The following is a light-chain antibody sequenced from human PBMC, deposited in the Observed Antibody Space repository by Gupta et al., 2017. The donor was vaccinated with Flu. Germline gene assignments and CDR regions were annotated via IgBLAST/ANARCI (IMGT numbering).Light chain of an antibody. J-gene: IGLJ2*01. CDR3: SSYTSISALVI. V-gene: IGLV2-14*01. CDR1: YSDIGGYNY. CDR2: EVS. Sequence: QSALTQPAPVSGSPGQSITISRTGSYSDIGGYNYVSWYQQHPDKAPKLMIYEVSNRPSGVSDRFSGSKSGNTASLTISGLQADDEADYLCSSYTSISALVIFGGGTKVTVL.